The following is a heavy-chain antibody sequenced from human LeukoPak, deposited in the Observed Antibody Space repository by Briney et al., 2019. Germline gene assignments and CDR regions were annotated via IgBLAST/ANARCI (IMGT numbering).Heavy chain of an antibody. D-gene: IGHD6-19*01. J-gene: IGHJ4*02. CDR3: ARNSSNGWFDF. Sequence: PSETLSLTCTVSGDSICTPLYYWGWLRQPPGTGLEWIGSIYNSVGPFYNPSLKSRVTISVDTSRNHFSLRLTSVNVADTAVYYCARNSSNGWFDFWGQGILVTVSS. CDR1: GDSICTPLYY. CDR2: IYNSVGP. V-gene: IGHV4-39*02.